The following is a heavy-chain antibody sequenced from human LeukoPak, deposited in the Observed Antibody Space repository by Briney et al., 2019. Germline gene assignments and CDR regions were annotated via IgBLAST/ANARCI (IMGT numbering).Heavy chain of an antibody. D-gene: IGHD2-15*01. CDR3: ASWVGGYYYYMDA. CDR2: IIPIFGTA. CDR1: GGTFSSYA. Sequence: GASVKVSCKASGGTFSSYAISWVRQAPGQGLEWMGGIIPIFGTANYAQKFQGRVTITTDESTSTAYMELSSLRSEDTAVYYCASWVGGYYYYMDAWGKGTTVTVSS. V-gene: IGHV1-69*05. J-gene: IGHJ6*03.